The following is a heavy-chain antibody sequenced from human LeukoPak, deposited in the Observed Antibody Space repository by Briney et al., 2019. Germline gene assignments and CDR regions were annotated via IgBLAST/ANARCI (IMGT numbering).Heavy chain of an antibody. CDR1: GFTFDDFD. CDR3: ARDEDTADFDY. Sequence: GGSLRLSCAASGFTFDDFDMHWVRQAPGKGLEWVSGISWNSGSIGYADSVKGRFTISRDNAKNSLYLQMNSLRAEDTAVYYCARDEDTADFDYWGQGTLVTVSS. J-gene: IGHJ4*02. CDR2: ISWNSGSI. V-gene: IGHV3-9*01. D-gene: IGHD5-18*01.